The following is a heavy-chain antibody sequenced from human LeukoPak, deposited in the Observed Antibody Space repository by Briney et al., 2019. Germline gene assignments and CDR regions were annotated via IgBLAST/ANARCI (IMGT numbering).Heavy chain of an antibody. CDR2: ISSSSSYI. J-gene: IGHJ5*02. V-gene: IGHV3-21*01. CDR3: GRDNDYFDSSGYQNWFDP. Sequence: GGSLRLSCAASGFTFSSYSMNWVRQAPGKGLEWVSSISSSSSYIYYADSVKGRFTISRDNAKNSLYLQMNSLRAEDTAVYYCGRDNDYFDSSGYQNWFDPWGQGTLVTVPP. CDR1: GFTFSSYS. D-gene: IGHD3-22*01.